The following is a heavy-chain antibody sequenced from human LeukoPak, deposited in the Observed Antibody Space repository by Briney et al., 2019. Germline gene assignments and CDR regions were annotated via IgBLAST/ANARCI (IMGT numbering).Heavy chain of an antibody. CDR2: IYYSGST. D-gene: IGHD2-2*01. Sequence: SETLSLTCSVSGAAIGIYYWSWIRQPPGKGLEWIGYIYYSGSTNYNPSLKSRVTISVDTSKNQFSLKLSSVTAADTAVYYCARGHCSSTSCYWDWFDPWGQGTLVTVSS. V-gene: IGHV4-59*01. CDR1: GAAIGIYY. J-gene: IGHJ5*02. CDR3: ARGHCSSTSCYWDWFDP.